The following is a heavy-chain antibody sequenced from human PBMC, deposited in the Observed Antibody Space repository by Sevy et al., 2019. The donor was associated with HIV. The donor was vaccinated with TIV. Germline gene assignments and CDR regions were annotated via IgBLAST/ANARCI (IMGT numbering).Heavy chain of an antibody. J-gene: IGHJ6*03. CDR3: ATDQRDIVVVPAANHYYYYMDV. Sequence: GGSLRLSCAASGFTFSSYSMNWVRQAPGKGLEWVSSISSSSSYIYYADSVKGRFTISRDNAKNSLYLQMNSLRAEDTAVYYCATDQRDIVVVPAANHYYYYMDVWGKGTTVTVSS. CDR1: GFTFSSYS. V-gene: IGHV3-21*01. CDR2: ISSSSSYI. D-gene: IGHD2-2*01.